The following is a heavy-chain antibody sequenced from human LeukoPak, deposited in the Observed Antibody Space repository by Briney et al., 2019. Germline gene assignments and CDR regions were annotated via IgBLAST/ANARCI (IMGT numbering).Heavy chain of an antibody. V-gene: IGHV3-49*04. CDR3: TRDYDILTGYYNAAFDI. CDR2: IRSKAYGGTT. CDR1: GFTFGDYA. D-gene: IGHD3-9*01. Sequence: PGGSLRLSCTASGFTFGDYAMSWVRQAPGKGLEWVGFIRSKAYGGTTEYAASVKGRFTISRDDSKGIAYLQMNSLKTEDTAVYYCTRDYDILTGYYNAAFDIWGQGTMVTVSS. J-gene: IGHJ3*02.